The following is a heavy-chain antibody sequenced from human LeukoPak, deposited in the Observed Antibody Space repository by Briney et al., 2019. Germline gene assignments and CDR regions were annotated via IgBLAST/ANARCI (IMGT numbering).Heavy chain of an antibody. CDR2: IYYTGST. CDR3: ARARDYYYGMDV. D-gene: IGHD3-10*01. CDR1: GGSVSSNNYY. Sequence: SETLSLTCTVSGGSVSSNNYYWSWIRQPPGKGLEWIGYIYYTGSTNYNPSLKSRVTISVDTSKNQFSLKLSSVTAADTAVYYCARARDYYYGMDVWGQGTTVTVSS. J-gene: IGHJ6*02. V-gene: IGHV4-61*01.